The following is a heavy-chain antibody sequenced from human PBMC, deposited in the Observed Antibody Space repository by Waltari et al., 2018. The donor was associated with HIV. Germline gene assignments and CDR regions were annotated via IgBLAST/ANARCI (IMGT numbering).Heavy chain of an antibody. CDR1: GFTFRAYW. CDR3: ARPQGGYSYGFNY. D-gene: IGHD5-18*01. V-gene: IGHV3-7*01. Sequence: EVQLVESGGDLVQPGGSLRLSCAASGFTFRAYWMSWVREAPGKGLEWVANIKQDGSEQYYVDSVKGRFTISRDNAKNSLYLQMNSLRADDTAVYYCARPQGGYSYGFNYWGQGTLVTVSS. J-gene: IGHJ4*02. CDR2: IKQDGSEQ.